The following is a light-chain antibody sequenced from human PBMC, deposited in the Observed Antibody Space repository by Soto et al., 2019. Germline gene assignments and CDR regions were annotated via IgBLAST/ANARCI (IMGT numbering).Light chain of an antibody. CDR2: GAS. CDR3: QHYHGSPPT. J-gene: IGKJ1*01. Sequence: TVLTQSPGTLSLSPGERAALSCRASKSVSSDWLAWYQQKPGQPPRLLIYGASNRATGIPDRFSGSGSGTDFTLTISRLDPEDFAFYFCQHYHGSPPTFGQGTMVEI. V-gene: IGKV3-20*01. CDR1: KSVSSDW.